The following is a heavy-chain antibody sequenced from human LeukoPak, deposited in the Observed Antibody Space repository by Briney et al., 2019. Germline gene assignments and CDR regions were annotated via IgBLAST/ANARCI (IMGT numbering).Heavy chain of an antibody. V-gene: IGHV3-23*01. CDR2: ISGSGGST. CDR1: GFTFSSYA. D-gene: IGHD2-2*01. CDR3: AKDYIVVVPAAPDAFDI. J-gene: IGHJ3*02. Sequence: GGSLRLSCAASGFTFSSYAMSWVRQAPGKGLEWVSAISGSGGSTYYADSVKGRFTISRDSSKNTLYLQMNSLRAEDTAVYYCAKDYIVVVPAAPDAFDIWGQGTMVTVSS.